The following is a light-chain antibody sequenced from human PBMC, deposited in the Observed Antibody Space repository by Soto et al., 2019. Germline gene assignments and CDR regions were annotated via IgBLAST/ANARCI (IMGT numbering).Light chain of an antibody. J-gene: IGLJ2*01. Sequence: QSVLTQPPSVSAAPGQTVTISCSGSNSNIGNNFVSWYQQLPRTAPKLLIYDNNKRPSGIPDRFSGSKSGTSATLGITGLQTGDEADYYCGTWDSSLSAVFGGGTKLTVL. CDR2: DNN. CDR3: GTWDSSLSAV. V-gene: IGLV1-51*01. CDR1: NSNIGNNF.